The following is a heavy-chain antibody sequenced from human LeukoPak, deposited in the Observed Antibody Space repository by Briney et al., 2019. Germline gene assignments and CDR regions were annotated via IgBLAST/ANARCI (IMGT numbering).Heavy chain of an antibody. CDR3: ARDDTLLNWFDP. CDR2: IYYSGNT. Sequence: SETLSLTCTVSGGSISSSSYYWGWIRQPPGKGLEWIGSIYYSGNTYYNPSLKSRVAISVDTSKNQFSLRLSSVTAADTAVYYCARDDTLLNWFDPWGQGTLVTVSS. CDR1: GGSISSSSYY. V-gene: IGHV4-39*07. J-gene: IGHJ5*02.